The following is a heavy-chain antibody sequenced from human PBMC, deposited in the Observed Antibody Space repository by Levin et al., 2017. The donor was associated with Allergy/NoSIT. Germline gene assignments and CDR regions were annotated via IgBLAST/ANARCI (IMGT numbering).Heavy chain of an antibody. D-gene: IGHD6-13*01. J-gene: IGHJ3*02. CDR2: INWNGAST. CDR1: GFTFDDYG. Sequence: PGGSLRLSCAASGFTFDDYGVIWVRQAPGKGLEWVSGINWNGASTGYADSVKGRFTISRDNAKNSLYLQMNSLRAEDTALYHCARGNSSSWGDAFDIWGQGTMVTVSS. V-gene: IGHV3-20*01. CDR3: ARGNSSSWGDAFDI.